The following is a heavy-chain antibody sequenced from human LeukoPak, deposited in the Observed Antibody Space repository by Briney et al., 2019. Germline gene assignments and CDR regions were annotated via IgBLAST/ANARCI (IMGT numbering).Heavy chain of an antibody. Sequence: SETLALTCAVYGGSFSGYYWSWIRQPPGKGLEWIGEINHSGSTNYNPSLKSRVTISVDTSKNQFSLKLSSVTAADTAVYYCARASHYYDSSGYPFDYWGQGTLVTVSS. CDR1: GGSFSGYY. J-gene: IGHJ4*02. D-gene: IGHD3-22*01. V-gene: IGHV4-34*01. CDR3: ARASHYYDSSGYPFDY. CDR2: INHSGST.